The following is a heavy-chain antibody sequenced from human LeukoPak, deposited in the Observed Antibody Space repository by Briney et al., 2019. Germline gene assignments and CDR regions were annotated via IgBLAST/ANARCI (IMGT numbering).Heavy chain of an antibody. V-gene: IGHV3-23*01. D-gene: IGHD3-22*01. Sequence: PGGSLRLSCAASGFTFRSYAMNWVRQAPGKGLEWVSVISGSGSSTYYADSVKGRFTISRDNAKNSLYLQMNSLRAEDTAVYYCARADSSGYYRRRDAFDIWGQGTMVTVSS. CDR1: GFTFRSYA. CDR3: ARADSSGYYRRRDAFDI. CDR2: ISGSGSST. J-gene: IGHJ3*02.